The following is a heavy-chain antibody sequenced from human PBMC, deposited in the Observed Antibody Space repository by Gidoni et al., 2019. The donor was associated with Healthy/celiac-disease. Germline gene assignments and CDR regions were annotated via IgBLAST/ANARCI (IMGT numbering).Heavy chain of an antibody. CDR3: ARDWYREGYYYYGMDV. D-gene: IGHD3-10*01. CDR1: GGTFSSYA. Sequence: QVQLVQSGAEVKKPGSSVKFSCKASGGTFSSYASSWVRQAPGQGLEWMGGIIPIFGTANYAQKFQGRVTITADKSTSTAYMELSSLRSEDTAVYYCARDWYREGYYYYGMDVWGQGTTVTVSS. CDR2: IIPIFGTA. V-gene: IGHV1-69*06. J-gene: IGHJ6*02.